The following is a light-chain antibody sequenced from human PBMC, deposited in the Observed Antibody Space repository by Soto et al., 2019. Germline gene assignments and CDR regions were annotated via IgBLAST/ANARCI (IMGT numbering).Light chain of an antibody. V-gene: IGKV3-20*01. J-gene: IGKJ5*01. Sequence: EIVLTQSPGTLSLSPGERATLSCRASQSVSSSFLAWYQQKPGQAPRLLIHGVSNRAAVIPDRFSGSGSGTDFTLTISRLEPEDFAVYYCQQYGSSPFTFGQGTRLEIK. CDR3: QQYGSSPFT. CDR2: GVS. CDR1: QSVSSSF.